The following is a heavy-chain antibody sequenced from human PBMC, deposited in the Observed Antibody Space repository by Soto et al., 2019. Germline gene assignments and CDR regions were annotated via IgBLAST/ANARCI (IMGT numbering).Heavy chain of an antibody. CDR3: ARGKAIRGLIWFGGSPFDY. Sequence: SETLSLTCAVYGGSFSGYYWSWIRQPPGKGLEWIGEINHSGSTNYNPSLKSRVTISVDTSKNQFSLKLSSVTAADTAVYYCARGKAIRGLIWFGGSPFDYWGQGTLVTVSS. J-gene: IGHJ4*02. CDR2: INHSGST. CDR1: GGSFSGYY. V-gene: IGHV4-34*01. D-gene: IGHD3-10*01.